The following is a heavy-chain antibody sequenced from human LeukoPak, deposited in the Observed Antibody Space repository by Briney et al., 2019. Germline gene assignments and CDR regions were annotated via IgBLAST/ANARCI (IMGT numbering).Heavy chain of an antibody. Sequence: GGSLRLSCATSGFSFSTYWMHWVRQAPGKGLVWVSRINDDGTESSYADSVKGRFTISRDNAKNTLYLQMNSLRAEDTAVYYCAKSGRAYGSGSYYNDYWGQGTLVTVSS. V-gene: IGHV3-74*03. CDR1: GFSFSTYW. D-gene: IGHD3-10*01. CDR3: AKSGRAYGSGSYYNDY. CDR2: INDDGTES. J-gene: IGHJ4*02.